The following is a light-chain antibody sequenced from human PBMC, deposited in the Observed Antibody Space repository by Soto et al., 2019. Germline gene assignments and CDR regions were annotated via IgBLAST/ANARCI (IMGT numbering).Light chain of an antibody. Sequence: DTQLTQSPSFLSASVGDRVTITCRARQGISSYLACYQQKPGKAPNLMIYAASILQSGVPSRFSGSGSGTEFTLIIRSLQPENFANYYCQQLNSYPPGFGGGTKVEIK. CDR3: QQLNSYPPG. CDR1: QGISSY. CDR2: AAS. V-gene: IGKV1-9*01. J-gene: IGKJ4*01.